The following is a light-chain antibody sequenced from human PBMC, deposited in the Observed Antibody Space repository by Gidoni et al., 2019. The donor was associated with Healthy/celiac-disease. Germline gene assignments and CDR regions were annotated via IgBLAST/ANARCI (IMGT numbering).Light chain of an antibody. CDR2: AAS. Sequence: DTQMTQSPSSLSASVGDRVTITCRASQSISSYSNGYQQKPGKAPKLLIYAASILQSGVPSRFSGTGSGTDFTLAIGSLQPNGFAPSYCLPSYRTPRAFGQGTKVEIK. V-gene: IGKV1-39*01. CDR3: LPSYRTPRA. CDR1: QSISSY. J-gene: IGKJ1*01.